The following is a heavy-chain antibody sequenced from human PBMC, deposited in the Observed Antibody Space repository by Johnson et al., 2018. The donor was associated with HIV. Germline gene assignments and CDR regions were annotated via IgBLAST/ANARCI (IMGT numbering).Heavy chain of an antibody. Sequence: VQLVESGGGVVQPGGSLRLSCAASGFTFSSYDMHWVRQATGKGLEWVSAIGTAGDTYYPGSVKGRFAISRNNADNSLYLQMNSLRVEDTALYFCATVWRNEGRHSFDVWGLRTMVTVSS. CDR1: GFTFSSYD. J-gene: IGHJ3*01. D-gene: IGHD1-1*01. V-gene: IGHV3-13*01. CDR2: IGTAGDT. CDR3: ATVWRNEGRHSFDV.